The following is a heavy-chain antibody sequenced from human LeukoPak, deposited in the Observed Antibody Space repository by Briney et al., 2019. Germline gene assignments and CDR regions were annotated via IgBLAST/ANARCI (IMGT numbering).Heavy chain of an antibody. CDR3: AIGKAAAGTGYYYYYMDV. V-gene: IGHV1-18*01. J-gene: IGHJ6*03. Sequence: ASVKVSCKASGYTFTSYGISWVRQAPGQGLEWMGWISAYNGNTNYAQKLQGRVTNTTDTSTSTAYMELRSLRSDDTAVYYCAIGKAAAGTGYYYYYMDVWGKGTTVTVSS. CDR1: GYTFTSYG. CDR2: ISAYNGNT. D-gene: IGHD6-13*01.